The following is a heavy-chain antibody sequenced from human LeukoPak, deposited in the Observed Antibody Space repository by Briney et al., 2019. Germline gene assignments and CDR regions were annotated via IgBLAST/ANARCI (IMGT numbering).Heavy chain of an antibody. V-gene: IGHV3-48*03. D-gene: IGHD5-12*01. CDR3: ARLTTIEVDY. CDR1: GFTFSSYA. Sequence: GGSLRLSCAASGFTFSSYAMHWVRQAPGKGLEWVSYISSSGSTIYYADSVKGRFTISRDNAKNSLYLQMNSLRAEDTAVYYCARLTTIEVDYWGQGTLVTVSS. CDR2: ISSSGSTI. J-gene: IGHJ4*02.